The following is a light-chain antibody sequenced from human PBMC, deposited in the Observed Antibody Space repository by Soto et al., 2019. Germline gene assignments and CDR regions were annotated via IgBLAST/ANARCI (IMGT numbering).Light chain of an antibody. CDR3: SSYTSSSTPLV. CDR2: DVT. J-gene: IGLJ3*02. V-gene: IGLV2-14*01. Sequence: QSVLTQPASVSGSPGQSITISCTGTSSDVGGYNYVSWYQQHPGKAPKLMIYDVTNRPSGVSNRFSGSKSGNTASLTISGVQAEDEADYYCSSYTSSSTPLVFGGGTKVTVL. CDR1: SSDVGGYNY.